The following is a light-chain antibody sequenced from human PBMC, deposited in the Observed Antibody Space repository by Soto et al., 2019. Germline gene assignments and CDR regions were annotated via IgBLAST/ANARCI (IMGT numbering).Light chain of an antibody. CDR2: GAS. Sequence: EIVLTQSPGTLSLSPGERATLSCRASHSVSSSYLAWYQQKPGQAPRLLIYGASSRATGIPDRFSGRGSGTDFTLTISRLEPEYFAVYYCQQYGSSPPITFGQGTRLEIK. J-gene: IGKJ5*01. V-gene: IGKV3-20*01. CDR3: QQYGSSPPIT. CDR1: HSVSSSY.